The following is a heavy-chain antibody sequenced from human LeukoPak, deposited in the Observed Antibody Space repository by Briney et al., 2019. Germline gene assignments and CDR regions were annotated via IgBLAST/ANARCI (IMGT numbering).Heavy chain of an antibody. CDR2: IRSRSAGGTT. Sequence: GGSPGLSCAASGLTFNNAWMRWVRQAPGKGLEGVGRIRSRSAGGTTDYGAPVKGRFTISRDDSKNTLYLQMNSLKTEDTAVYYCSTGGGTHDYWGQGTLVTVSS. V-gene: IGHV3-15*01. D-gene: IGHD2-15*01. CDR1: GLTFNNAW. J-gene: IGHJ4*02. CDR3: STGGGTHDY.